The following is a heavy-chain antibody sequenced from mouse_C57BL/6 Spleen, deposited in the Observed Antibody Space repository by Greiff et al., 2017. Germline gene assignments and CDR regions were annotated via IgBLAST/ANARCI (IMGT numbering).Heavy chain of an antibody. CDR2: ISSGSSTI. CDR3: ARFTTAYYFDY. D-gene: IGHD1-2*01. CDR1: GFTFSDYG. Sequence: DVKLQESGGGLVKPGGSLKLSCAASGFTFSDYGMHWVRQAPEKGLEWVAYISSGSSTIYYADTVKGRFTISRDNAKITLFLQMTSLRSEDTAMYYCARFTTAYYFDYWGQGTTLTVSS. J-gene: IGHJ2*01. V-gene: IGHV5-17*01.